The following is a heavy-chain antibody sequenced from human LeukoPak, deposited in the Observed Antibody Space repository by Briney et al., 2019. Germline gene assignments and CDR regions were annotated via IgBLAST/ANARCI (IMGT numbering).Heavy chain of an antibody. CDR1: SFTFSSYA. V-gene: IGHV3-23*01. CDR3: SKDLSTTVTDQPFDY. Sequence: GSLLLLCSASSFTFSSYAISWVRQAPAEGPEWVSAISGSDGSTYYADSVKGRFTISRDNSKNTLYLQMNSLRAEDTAVYFCSKDLSTTVTDQPFDYWGQGTLVTVYS. CDR2: ISGSDGST. J-gene: IGHJ4*02. D-gene: IGHD4-17*01.